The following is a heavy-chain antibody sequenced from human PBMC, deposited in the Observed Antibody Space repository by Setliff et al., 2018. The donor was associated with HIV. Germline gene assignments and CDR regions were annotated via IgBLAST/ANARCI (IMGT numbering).Heavy chain of an antibody. V-gene: IGHV4-34*01. J-gene: IGHJ4*02. CDR3: ARDRRDDYYLTAYFDS. Sequence: PSETLSLTCAVYGGSFSDYYWSWIRQPPGKGLEWIGEINHSGSTNYNPSLKSRVTISLDTARNQFSLELTSVTATDTAVYYCARDRRDDYYLTAYFDSLGQGTVVTVSS. CDR1: GGSFSDYY. CDR2: INHSGST. D-gene: IGHD1-26*01.